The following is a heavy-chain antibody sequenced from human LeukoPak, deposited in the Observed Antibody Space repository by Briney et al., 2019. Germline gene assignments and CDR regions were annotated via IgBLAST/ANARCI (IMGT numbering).Heavy chain of an antibody. CDR3: ARRVRWFYKVRYFDY. CDR1: GGTFSGYY. J-gene: IGHJ4*02. CDR2: INHSGST. D-gene: IGHD3-10*01. Sequence: SETLSLTCAVYGGTFSGYYWSWIRQPPGKGLEWIGEINHSGSTNYNPSLKSRVTTTVDTSKSQYSLKLSSVTAAGTAVYYCARRVRWFYKVRYFDYWGQGTLVTVSA. V-gene: IGHV4-34*01.